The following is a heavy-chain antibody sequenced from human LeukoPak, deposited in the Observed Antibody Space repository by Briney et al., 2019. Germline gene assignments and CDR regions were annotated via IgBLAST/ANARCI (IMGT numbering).Heavy chain of an antibody. CDR1: GGSISSHY. D-gene: IGHD3-3*01. J-gene: IGHJ5*02. Sequence: PSETLSLTCTVSGGSISSHYWSWIRQPPGKGLEWIGYIYYSGSTNYNPSLKSRVTISVDTSKNQFSLKLSSVTAADTAVYYCARTGYDFWSGYYIWFDPWGQGTLVTVSS. CDR2: IYYSGST. V-gene: IGHV4-59*11. CDR3: ARTGYDFWSGYYIWFDP.